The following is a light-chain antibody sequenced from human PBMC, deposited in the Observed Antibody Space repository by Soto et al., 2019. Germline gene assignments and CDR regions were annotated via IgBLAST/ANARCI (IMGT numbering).Light chain of an antibody. J-gene: IGKJ1*01. CDR3: QQRSNWPPT. CDR1: QSVSSY. V-gene: IGKV3-11*01. CDR2: DAS. Sequence: EIVMTQSPATLSLSPGERATLSCRASQSVSSYLAWYQQKPGQAPRLLIYDASTRATGIPARFSGSGSGTDFTLTISSLEPEDFAGYYCQQRSNWPPTFGRGTKVEIK.